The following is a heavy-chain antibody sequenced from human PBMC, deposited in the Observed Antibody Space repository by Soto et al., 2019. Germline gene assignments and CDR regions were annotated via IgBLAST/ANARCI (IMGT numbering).Heavy chain of an antibody. Sequence: QVQLQESGPGLVKPSQTLSLTCTVSGGSISSGGYYWSWIRQHPGKGLEWIGYIYYSGSTYYNPSLKSRVTISVDTSKNQFSLKLSSVTAADTAVYYCAREKEGTIFGHYGMDVWGQGTTVTVSS. CDR3: AREKEGTIFGHYGMDV. V-gene: IGHV4-31*03. CDR2: IYYSGST. D-gene: IGHD3-3*01. CDR1: GGSISSGGYY. J-gene: IGHJ6*02.